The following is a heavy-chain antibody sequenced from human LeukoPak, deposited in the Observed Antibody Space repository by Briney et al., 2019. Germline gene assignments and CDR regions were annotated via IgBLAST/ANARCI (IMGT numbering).Heavy chain of an antibody. CDR1: GFTFDDYA. Sequence: GGPLRLSCAASGFTFDDYAMHWVRQAPGKGLEWVSLISWDGGSTYYADSVKGRFTISRDNSKNSLYLQMNSLRAEDTALYYCAKGYSYGLPKNNFDYWGQGTLVTVSS. CDR2: ISWDGGST. CDR3: AKGYSYGLPKNNFDY. V-gene: IGHV3-43D*03. J-gene: IGHJ4*02. D-gene: IGHD5-18*01.